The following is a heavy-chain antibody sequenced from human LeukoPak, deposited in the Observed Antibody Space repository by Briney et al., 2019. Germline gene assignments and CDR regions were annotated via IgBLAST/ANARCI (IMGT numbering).Heavy chain of an antibody. J-gene: IGHJ3*02. D-gene: IGHD5-12*01. Sequence: SETLSLTCTVSGGSISSYYWSWIRQPPGKGLEWIGYIYYSGSTNYNPSLKSRVTISVDTSKNQFSLKLSSVTAADTAVYYCATNSGLDAFDIWGQGTMVTVSS. CDR2: IYYSGST. CDR1: GGSISSYY. CDR3: ATNSGLDAFDI. V-gene: IGHV4-59*01.